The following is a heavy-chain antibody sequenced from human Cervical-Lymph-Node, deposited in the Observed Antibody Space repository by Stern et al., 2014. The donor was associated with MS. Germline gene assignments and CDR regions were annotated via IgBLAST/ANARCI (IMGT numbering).Heavy chain of an antibody. V-gene: IGHV3-30-3*01. CDR1: GFTFSSHV. J-gene: IGHJ4*02. Sequence: QVQLGQSGGGVVQPGGSLRLSCAASGFTFSSHVMHWVRQAPGKGLEWVAVIWQDENNNAYAASVKGRFTISRDNSNNTLSLQMNSLRAEDTAVYYCVREDGDFDYWGQGTLVTVSS. CDR2: IWQDENNN. D-gene: IGHD2-8*01. CDR3: VREDGDFDY.